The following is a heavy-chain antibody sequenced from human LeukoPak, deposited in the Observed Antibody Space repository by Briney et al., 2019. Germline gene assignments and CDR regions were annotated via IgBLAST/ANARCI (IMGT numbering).Heavy chain of an antibody. CDR2: IIDTGST. J-gene: IGHJ4*02. Sequence: SETLSLTCVVYGESFSGYYWTWIRQPPGEGPEWIGEIIDTGSTKYNSSLKSRVTISVDTSKNEFSLNLTSVTAADTAIYYCARGLASGYPPIPFDYWGQGTLVTVSS. CDR3: ARGLASGYPPIPFDY. D-gene: IGHD3-3*01. CDR1: GESFSGYY. V-gene: IGHV4-34*12.